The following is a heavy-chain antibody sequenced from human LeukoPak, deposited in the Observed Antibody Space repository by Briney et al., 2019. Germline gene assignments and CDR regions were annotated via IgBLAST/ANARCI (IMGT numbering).Heavy chain of an antibody. V-gene: IGHV3-30*18. CDR3: AKAVRYGDPYFDY. J-gene: IGHJ4*02. CDR2: ISYDGSNK. CDR1: GFTFSSYG. D-gene: IGHD4-17*01. Sequence: PGGSLRLSCAASGFTFSSYGMHWVRQAPGKGLEWVAVISYDGSNKYYANSVKGRFTISRDNSKNTLYLQMNSLRAEDTAVYYCAKAVRYGDPYFDYWGQGTLVTVSS.